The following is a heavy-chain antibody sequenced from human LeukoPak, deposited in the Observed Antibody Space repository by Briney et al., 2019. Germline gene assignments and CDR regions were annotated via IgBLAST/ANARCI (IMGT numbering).Heavy chain of an antibody. CDR1: GYTFTGYY. J-gene: IGHJ4*02. D-gene: IGHD2-15*01. Sequence: ASVKVSCKVSGYTFTGYYMHWVRQAPGQGLEWMGWISAYNGNTNYAQKLQGRVTMTTDTSTSTAYMELRSLRSDDTAVYYCARDKSRVLYYWGQGTLVTVSS. V-gene: IGHV1-18*04. CDR3: ARDKSRVLYY. CDR2: ISAYNGNT.